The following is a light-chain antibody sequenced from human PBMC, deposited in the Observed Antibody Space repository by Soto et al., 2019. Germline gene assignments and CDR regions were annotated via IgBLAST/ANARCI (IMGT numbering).Light chain of an antibody. CDR1: QSVSSN. V-gene: IGKV3-15*01. CDR2: GAS. Sequence: EIVMTQSPATPSVSPGERATLSCRASQSVSSNLAWYQQKPGQAPRLLIYGASTRATGIPARFSGSGSGTEFTLTISSLQSEDFAVYYWQQYNNWPRYTFGQGTKLVIK. CDR3: QQYNNWPRYT. J-gene: IGKJ2*01.